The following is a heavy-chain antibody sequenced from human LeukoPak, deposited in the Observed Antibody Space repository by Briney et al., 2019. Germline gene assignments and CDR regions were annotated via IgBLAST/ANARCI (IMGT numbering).Heavy chain of an antibody. D-gene: IGHD3-3*01. CDR2: ISSSGSTI. CDR3: ASPEWLPDSFDI. Sequence: GGSLRLSCAASGFTFSDYYMSWLRQAPGKGLEWVSYISSSGSTIYYADSVKGRFTISRDNAKNSLYLQMNSLRAEDTAVYFCASPEWLPDSFDIWGQGTMVTVSS. CDR1: GFTFSDYY. V-gene: IGHV3-11*04. J-gene: IGHJ3*02.